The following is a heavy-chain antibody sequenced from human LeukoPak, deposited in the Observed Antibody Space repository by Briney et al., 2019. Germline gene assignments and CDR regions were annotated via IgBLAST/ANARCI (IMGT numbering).Heavy chain of an antibody. D-gene: IGHD2-2*01. CDR2: IYSGGST. CDR3: ARGLGYCTSTTCLLPFDY. CDR1: GFTFNNYA. J-gene: IGHJ4*02. Sequence: GGSLRLSCEVSGFTFNNYAMTWVRQAPGKGLECVSVIYSGGSTYYADSVKGRFTVSRDNSKNTLYLQMNSLRAEDTAMYYCARGLGYCTSTTCLLPFDYWGQGTLVTVSS. V-gene: IGHV3-53*01.